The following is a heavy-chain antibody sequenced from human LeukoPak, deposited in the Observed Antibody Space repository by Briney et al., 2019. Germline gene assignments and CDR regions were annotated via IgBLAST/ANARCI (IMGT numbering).Heavy chain of an antibody. CDR2: ISGYNGNT. V-gene: IGHV1-18*01. D-gene: IGHD3-9*01. Sequence: WASVKVSCKASGYTFTSYGISWVRQAPGQGLEWMGWISGYNGNTDYAQKLQGRVTMTTDTSTSTAYMELRSLRSDDTAVYYCARNYYDILTGYSPAMGYWGQGTLVTVSS. J-gene: IGHJ4*02. CDR1: GYTFTSYG. CDR3: ARNYYDILTGYSPAMGY.